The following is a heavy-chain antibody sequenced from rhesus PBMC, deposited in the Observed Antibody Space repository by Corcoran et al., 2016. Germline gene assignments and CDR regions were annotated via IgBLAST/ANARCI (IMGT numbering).Heavy chain of an antibody. CDR3: AKQGHKGAPSYYGFDS. J-gene: IGHJ6*01. CDR1: GGSLRAKC. Sequence: QLQLQESGPGLVKPSEPLSLTCVVFGGSLRAKCWNWFRQAPGKGLEWIGRISGNDGGTSFNPSLKSRVTISTGRSNNQFSLKLTSVTAADTAIYYCAKQGHKGAPSYYGFDSWGQGVVVTVSS. CDR2: ISGNDGGT. D-gene: IGHD2-39*01. V-gene: IGHV4-173*01.